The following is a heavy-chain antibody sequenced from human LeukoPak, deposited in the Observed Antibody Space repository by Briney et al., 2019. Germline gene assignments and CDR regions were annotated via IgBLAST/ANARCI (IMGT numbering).Heavy chain of an antibody. CDR3: ARGNNWNLNFDF. CDR2: IYTNGST. D-gene: IGHD1-20*01. CDR1: GDSISPYY. J-gene: IGHJ4*02. Sequence: PSETLSLTCTVSGDSISPYYWSWIRQPAGKGLEWIGRIYTNGSTNYNPSLKSRVTMSVDTSNNQFSLKLSSVTAADTAVYYCARGNNWNLNFDFWGQGTLVTVSS. V-gene: IGHV4-4*07.